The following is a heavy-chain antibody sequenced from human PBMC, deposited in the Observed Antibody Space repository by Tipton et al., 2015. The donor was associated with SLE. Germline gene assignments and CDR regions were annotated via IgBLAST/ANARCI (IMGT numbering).Heavy chain of an antibody. D-gene: IGHD3-10*01. CDR3: ARDPGDI. CDR2: IYTSGST. Sequence: TLSLTCTVSGGSISSGSYYWSWIRQPAGKGLEWIGYIYTSGSTNYNPSLKSRVTISVDTSKNQFSLKLSSVTAADTAVYYCARDPGDIWGQGTMVTVSS. CDR1: GGSISSGSYY. V-gene: IGHV4-61*09. J-gene: IGHJ3*02.